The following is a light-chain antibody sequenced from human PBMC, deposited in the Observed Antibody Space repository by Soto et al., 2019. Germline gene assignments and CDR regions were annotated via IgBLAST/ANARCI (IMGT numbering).Light chain of an antibody. CDR2: DAS. CDR1: QSVSSY. Sequence: PGERATLSCRASQSVSSYLAWYQQKPGQAPRLLIYDASNRATGIPARFSGSGSGTEFTLTISSLQSEDFAVYHCQQYNNWPQTFGQGTKVDIK. J-gene: IGKJ1*01. CDR3: QQYNNWPQT. V-gene: IGKV3D-15*01.